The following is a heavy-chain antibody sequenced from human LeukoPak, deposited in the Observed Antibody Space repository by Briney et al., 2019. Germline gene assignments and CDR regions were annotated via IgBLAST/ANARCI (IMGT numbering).Heavy chain of an antibody. CDR2: INPNSGGT. CDR3: ARAANWHDDDWFDP. D-gene: IGHD1-1*01. V-gene: IGHV1-2*02. CDR1: GYTFTVYY. Sequence: ASVKVSCKASGYTFTVYYMHWVRQAPGQGLEWMGWINPNSGGTNYAQKFQGRVTMTRNTSISTAYMELSSLRSEDAAVYYCARAANWHDDDWFDPWGQGTLVTVSS. J-gene: IGHJ5*02.